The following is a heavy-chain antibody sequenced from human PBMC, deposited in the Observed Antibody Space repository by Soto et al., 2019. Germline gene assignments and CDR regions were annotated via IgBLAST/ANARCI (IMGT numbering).Heavy chain of an antibody. CDR1: GYTLTELS. Sequence: ASVKVSCKVSGYTLTELSMHWVRQAPGKGLEWMGGFDPEDGETIYAQKFQGRVTMTEDTSTDTAYMELSSLRSEDTAVYYCETIYGSGSYYFDYWGQGTLVTVSS. CDR3: ETIYGSGSYYFDY. CDR2: FDPEDGET. V-gene: IGHV1-24*01. D-gene: IGHD3-10*01. J-gene: IGHJ4*02.